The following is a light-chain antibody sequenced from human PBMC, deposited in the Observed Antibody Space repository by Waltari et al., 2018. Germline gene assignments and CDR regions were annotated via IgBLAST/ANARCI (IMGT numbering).Light chain of an antibody. CDR3: QQYDHWPPA. Sequence: ETVMTQSPATLSVSPGERVILSCRASQTIRSDLAWYQQKPGQSPRLLIYGASTRATAIPARFSGSGSGTECTLTISSLQSEDFAFYYCQQYDHWPPAFGPGTKVDVK. CDR2: GAS. CDR1: QTIRSD. J-gene: IGKJ3*01. V-gene: IGKV3-15*01.